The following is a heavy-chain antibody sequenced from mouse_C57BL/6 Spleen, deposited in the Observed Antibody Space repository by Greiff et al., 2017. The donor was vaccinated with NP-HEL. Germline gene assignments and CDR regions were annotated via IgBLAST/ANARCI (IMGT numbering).Heavy chain of an antibody. D-gene: IGHD2-4*01. CDR1: GYAFSSSW. J-gene: IGHJ4*01. CDR3: AEGCRSTMIGYAMDY. V-gene: IGHV1-82*01. Sequence: QVQLQQSGPELVKPGASVKLSCTASGYAFSSSWMNWVKQRPGKGLEWIGRIYPGDGGTNYTGPFKGKATLTADKSSSTAYMQLSSLTSEDSAVYFCAEGCRSTMIGYAMDYWGQGTSVTVSS. CDR2: IYPGDGGT.